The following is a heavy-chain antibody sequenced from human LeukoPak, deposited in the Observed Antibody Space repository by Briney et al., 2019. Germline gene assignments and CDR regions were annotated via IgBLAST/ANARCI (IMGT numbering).Heavy chain of an antibody. CDR2: ISSSSTYI. J-gene: IGHJ4*02. D-gene: IGHD6-13*01. CDR1: GFTFSAYT. CDR3: AREGEIAAAAIDY. V-gene: IGHV3-21*01. Sequence: GGSLRLSCVASGFTFSAYTMNWVRQAPGKGLEWVSFISSSSTYIYYADSLKGRFTVSRDNAKNSLYLQMNSLRAEDTAVYYCAREGEIAAAAIDYWGQGTLVTVSS.